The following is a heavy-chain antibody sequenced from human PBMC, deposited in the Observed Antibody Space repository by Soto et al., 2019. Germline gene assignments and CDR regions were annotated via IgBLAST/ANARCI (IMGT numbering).Heavy chain of an antibody. CDR3: AFGNLSYYFDY. D-gene: IGHD3-16*01. V-gene: IGHV3-33*01. CDR2: IWYDGSDK. J-gene: IGHJ4*02. Sequence: PGGSLRLSCAASGFTFSGFGMHWVHQAPGKGLEWVAIIWYDGSDKYYADSVKGRFTISRDNSKNTLYLQMNSLRAEDTAVYHCAFGNLSYYFDYWGQGTPVTVSS. CDR1: GFTFSGFG.